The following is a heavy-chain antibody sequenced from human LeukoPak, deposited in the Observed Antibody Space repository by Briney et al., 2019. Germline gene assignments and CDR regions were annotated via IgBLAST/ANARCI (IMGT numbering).Heavy chain of an antibody. CDR2: IYYSGST. V-gene: IGHV4-59*01. Sequence: SETLSLTCTVSGGSISTYYWNWIRQPPGKGLEWIGYIYYSGSTNYNPSLKSRVTISVDTSKNQFSLKLSSVTAADTAVYYCASDTHGYYDFWSGYYTGYYFDYWGQGTLVTVSS. J-gene: IGHJ4*02. CDR1: GGSISTYY. CDR3: ASDTHGYYDFWSGYYTGYYFDY. D-gene: IGHD3-3*01.